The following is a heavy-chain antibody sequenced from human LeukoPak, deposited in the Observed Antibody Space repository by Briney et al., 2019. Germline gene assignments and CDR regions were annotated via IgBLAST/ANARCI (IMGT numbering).Heavy chain of an antibody. CDR1: GFTFSSYA. CDR2: ISGSGGST. V-gene: IGHV3-23*01. CDR3: AKDLYDSSGRLDY. Sequence: GGSLRLSCAASGFTFSSYAMSWVRQAPGKGLEWVSAISGSGGSTYYADSVKGRLTISRDNSKNTLYLQMNSLRAEDTAVYYCAKDLYDSSGRLDYWGQGTLVTVSS. D-gene: IGHD3-22*01. J-gene: IGHJ4*02.